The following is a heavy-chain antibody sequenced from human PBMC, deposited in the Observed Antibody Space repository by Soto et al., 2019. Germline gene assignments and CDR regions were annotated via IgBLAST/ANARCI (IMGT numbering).Heavy chain of an antibody. CDR3: AKDIVRRIEPANTVTAFGI. J-gene: IGHJ3*02. CDR2: ISWNGGTI. Sequence: GGSLRLSCEASGFSVDDYVMHWVRQAPGKGLEWVSGISWNGGTIGYADSVQGRFTISRDSAKNSLYLQMSSLRVEDTALYFCAKDIVRRIEPANTVTAFGIWGQGTMVTVSS. D-gene: IGHD2-2*01. CDR1: GFSVDDYV. V-gene: IGHV3-9*01.